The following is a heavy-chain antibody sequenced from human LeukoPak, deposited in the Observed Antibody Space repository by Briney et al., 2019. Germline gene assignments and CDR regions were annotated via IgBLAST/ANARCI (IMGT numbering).Heavy chain of an antibody. J-gene: IGHJ5*02. V-gene: IGHV1-69-2*01. CDR2: VDPEDGET. Sequence: ASVKISCKVSGYTFTDYYVHWVQQAPGKGLEWMGLVDPEDGETIYAEKFQGRVTITADTSTDTAYMELSSLRSEDTAVYYCATFQRQCCSSTSCSTPGMNWFDPWGQGTLVTVSS. CDR1: GYTFTDYY. CDR3: ATFQRQCCSSTSCSTPGMNWFDP. D-gene: IGHD2-2*01.